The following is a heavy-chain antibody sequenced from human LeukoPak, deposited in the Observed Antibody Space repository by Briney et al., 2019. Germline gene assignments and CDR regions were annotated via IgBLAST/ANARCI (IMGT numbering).Heavy chain of an antibody. CDR2: IWYDGSNK. CDR1: GFTFSSYG. V-gene: IGHV3-33*01. J-gene: IGHJ6*02. Sequence: PGGSLRLSCAASGFTFSSYGMHWVRQAPGKGLEWVAVIWYDGSNKYYADSVKGRFTISRDNAKNSLYLQMNSLRAEDTALYYCTRRIIYSGMDVWGHGTTVTVSS. CDR3: TRRIIYSGMDV. D-gene: IGHD2-21*01.